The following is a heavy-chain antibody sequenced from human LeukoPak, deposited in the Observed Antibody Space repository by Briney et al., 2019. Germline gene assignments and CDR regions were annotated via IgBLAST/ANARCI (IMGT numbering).Heavy chain of an antibody. Sequence: GGSLRLSCAASGFTFSSYEMNWVRQAPGRGLEWVSYISNSDSTIYYADSVKGRFTISRDNAKNSLYLQMNSPGAEDTAVYYCARERGGFCSSTTCSRAFDIWGQGTMVTVSS. CDR2: ISNSDSTI. CDR3: ARERGGFCSSTTCSRAFDI. D-gene: IGHD2-2*03. CDR1: GFTFSSYE. V-gene: IGHV3-48*03. J-gene: IGHJ3*02.